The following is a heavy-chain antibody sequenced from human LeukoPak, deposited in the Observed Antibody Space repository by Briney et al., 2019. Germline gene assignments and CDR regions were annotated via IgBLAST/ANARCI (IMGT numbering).Heavy chain of an antibody. Sequence: GGPLRLSCVASGFTFGSYWMSWVRQAPGKGLEWVANIKQDGSEKNYVVSVKGRFTISRGNAKNSLYLQMHSLRAEDTAVYYCARDKVVGATHFDYWGQGTLVTVSS. D-gene: IGHD1-26*01. V-gene: IGHV3-7*01. CDR1: GFTFGSYW. CDR2: IKQDGSEK. CDR3: ARDKVVGATHFDY. J-gene: IGHJ4*02.